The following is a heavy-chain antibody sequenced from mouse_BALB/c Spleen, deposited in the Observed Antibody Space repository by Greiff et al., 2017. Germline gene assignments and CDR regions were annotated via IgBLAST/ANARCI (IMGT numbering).Heavy chain of an antibody. V-gene: IGHV2-2*02. CDR3: ARNYRYDRGYAMDY. D-gene: IGHD2-14*01. CDR2: IWSGGST. Sequence: VQLQQSGPGLVQPSQSLSITCTVSGFSLTSYGVHWVRQSPGKGLEWLGVIWSGGSTDYNAAFISRLSISKDNSKSQVFFKMNSLQANDTAIYYCARNYRYDRGYAMDYWGQGTSVTVSS. J-gene: IGHJ4*01. CDR1: GFSLTSYG.